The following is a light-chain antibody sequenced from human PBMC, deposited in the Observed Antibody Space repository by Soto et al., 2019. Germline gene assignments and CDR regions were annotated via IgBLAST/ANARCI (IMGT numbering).Light chain of an antibody. V-gene: IGLV1-36*01. J-gene: IGLJ2*01. CDR2: YDD. Sequence: QSVLTQPPSVSEAPRQRVTISCSGSSSNIGNNAVNWYQQLPGKAPKLLIYYDDLLPSGVSDRFSGSKSGTSASLAISGLQSEDAADYYCAAWDDSLNGVVFGGGTKLPVL. CDR3: AAWDDSLNGVV. CDR1: SSNIGNNA.